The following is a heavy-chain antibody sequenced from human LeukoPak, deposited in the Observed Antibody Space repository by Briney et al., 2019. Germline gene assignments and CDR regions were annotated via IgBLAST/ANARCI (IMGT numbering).Heavy chain of an antibody. V-gene: IGHV4-34*01. D-gene: IGHD1-26*01. J-gene: IGHJ6*03. CDR1: GGSFSGYY. Sequence: PSETPSLTCAVYGGSFSGYYWSWIRQPPGKGLEWIGEINHSGSTNYNPSLKSRVTISVDTSKNQFSLKLSSVTAADTAVYYCARGRTRGLWDRGDRHYYMDVWGKGTTVTVSS. CDR2: INHSGST. CDR3: ARGRTRGLWDRGDRHYYMDV.